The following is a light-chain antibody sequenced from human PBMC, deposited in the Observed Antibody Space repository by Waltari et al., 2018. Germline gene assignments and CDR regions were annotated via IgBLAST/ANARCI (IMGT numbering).Light chain of an antibody. V-gene: IGKV3-20*01. CDR3: QHYGCLPAT. CDR1: QSVSRS. Sequence: MVLTNSPGPLFLSQGEGATLSSRPRQSVSRSLAWYQQKPGQAPKLHIYCASTRATGIPDRFTGSGSGTVFSLTISSLEPEDFAIYFCQHYGCLPATFGQGTKVEIK. J-gene: IGKJ1*01. CDR2: CAS.